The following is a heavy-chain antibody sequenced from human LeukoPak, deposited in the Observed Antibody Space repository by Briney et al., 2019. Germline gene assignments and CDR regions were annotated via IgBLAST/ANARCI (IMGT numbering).Heavy chain of an antibody. J-gene: IGHJ3*02. D-gene: IGHD2-2*01. Sequence: PSQTLSLTCNVSCVPLSDLRYYWTSIRQHPAKVLEWIGSKYHRWSAKYNPSLKSRLTISIDTSKNHFSLQLSSVTAADAGAYYCATPYCSSISCLDFFNMWGQGTRVTVSS. CDR3: ATPYCSSISCLDFFNM. V-gene: IGHV4-31*03. CDR1: CVPLSDLRYY. CDR2: KYHRWSA.